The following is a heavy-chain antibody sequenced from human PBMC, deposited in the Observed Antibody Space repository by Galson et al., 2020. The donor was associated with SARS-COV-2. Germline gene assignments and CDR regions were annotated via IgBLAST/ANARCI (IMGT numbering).Heavy chain of an antibody. CDR1: GFTFSSSA. CDR3: AKAKSLYSYGYSVPYKLIDY. Sequence: LSLTCAASGFTFSSSAMSWVRQAPGKGLEWVSAISGSGGSTYYADSVKGRFTISRDNSKNTLYLQMNSLRAEDTAVYYCAKAKSLYSYGYSVPYKLIDYWGQGTLVTVSS. D-gene: IGHD5-18*01. CDR2: ISGSGGST. J-gene: IGHJ4*02. V-gene: IGHV3-23*01.